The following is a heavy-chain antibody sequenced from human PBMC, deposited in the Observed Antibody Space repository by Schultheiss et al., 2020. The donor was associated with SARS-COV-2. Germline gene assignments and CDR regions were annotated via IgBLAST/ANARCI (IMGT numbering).Heavy chain of an antibody. CDR1: GGTFSNSA. V-gene: IGHV1-69*13. J-gene: IGHJ4*02. D-gene: IGHD6-19*01. CDR2: IIPIFGTT. Sequence: SVKVSCRASGGTFSNSAVSWVRQAPGQGLEWMGGIIPIFGTTTYAQKFQGRVTITADEGAATVYLELSSLRSEDTAVYYCARDWGVVAVAGPFDYWGQGTLVTVSS. CDR3: ARDWGVVAVAGPFDY.